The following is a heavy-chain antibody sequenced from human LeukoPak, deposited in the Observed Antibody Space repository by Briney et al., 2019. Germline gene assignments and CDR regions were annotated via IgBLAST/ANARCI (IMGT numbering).Heavy chain of an antibody. D-gene: IGHD3-10*01. Sequence: SETLSLTCTVSGGSIDNYYWNWIRQPAGKGLEWIGRIYTSGSMNYNPSLKSRVTMSVDTSKNQFSLKLSSVTAADTAVYFCARWHYYGSGSPYYYYAMDVWGRGTTVTVYS. V-gene: IGHV4-4*07. CDR3: ARWHYYGSGSPYYYYAMDV. CDR1: GGSIDNYY. J-gene: IGHJ6*02. CDR2: IYTSGSM.